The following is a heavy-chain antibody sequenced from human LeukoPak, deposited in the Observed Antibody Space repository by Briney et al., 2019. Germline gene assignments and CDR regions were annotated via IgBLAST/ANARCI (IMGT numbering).Heavy chain of an antibody. Sequence: PSETLSLTCAVYGGSFSGYYWSWIRQPPGKGLEWIGEINDSGSTNYNPSLKSRVTISVDTSKNQCSLKLSSVTDADTAVYYCARRLRERTWLQFSWYFDLGGRGTLVTVSS. CDR1: GGSFSGYY. CDR2: INDSGST. J-gene: IGHJ2*01. D-gene: IGHD5-24*01. CDR3: ARRLRERTWLQFSWYFDL. V-gene: IGHV4-34*01.